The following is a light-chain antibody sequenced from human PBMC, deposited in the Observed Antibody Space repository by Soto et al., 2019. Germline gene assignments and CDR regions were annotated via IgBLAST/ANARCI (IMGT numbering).Light chain of an antibody. CDR3: SSYTSSSTVV. J-gene: IGLJ2*01. CDR1: SSDVGGYNY. CDR2: EVS. Sequence: SALTQPASVSGSPGQSITISCTGTSSDVGGYNYVSWYQHYPGKAPKLIIYEVSNRPSGVSNRCSGSKSGNTASLTISGLQADDEADYYCSSYTSSSTVVFGGGTKLTVL. V-gene: IGLV2-14*01.